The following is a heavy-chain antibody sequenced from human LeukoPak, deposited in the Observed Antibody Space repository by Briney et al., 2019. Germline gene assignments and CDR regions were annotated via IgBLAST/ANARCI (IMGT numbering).Heavy chain of an antibody. V-gene: IGHV4-61*02. CDR1: GGSISSGSYY. Sequence: PSQTLPLTCTVSGGSISSGSYYWSWIRQPAGKGLEWIGRIYTSGSTNYNPSLKSRVTISVDTSKNQFSLKLSSVTAADTAVYYCARDRTISDDYGLYFDYWGQGTLVTVSS. D-gene: IGHD4-17*01. J-gene: IGHJ4*02. CDR2: IYTSGST. CDR3: ARDRTISDDYGLYFDY.